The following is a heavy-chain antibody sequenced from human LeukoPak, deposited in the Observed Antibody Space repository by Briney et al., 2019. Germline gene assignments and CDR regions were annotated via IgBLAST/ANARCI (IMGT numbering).Heavy chain of an antibody. V-gene: IGHV1-8*01. CDR2: MNPNSGNT. CDR3: ARDVPLNYGDYGDAFDI. J-gene: IGHJ3*02. Sequence: ASVKVSCKASGYTFTSYDINWVRQATGQGLEWMGWMNPNSGNTGYAQKFQGRVTMTRNTSISTAYMELSSLRSEDTAVYYCARDVPLNYGDYGDAFDIWGQGTMVTVSS. CDR1: GYTFTSYD. D-gene: IGHD4-17*01.